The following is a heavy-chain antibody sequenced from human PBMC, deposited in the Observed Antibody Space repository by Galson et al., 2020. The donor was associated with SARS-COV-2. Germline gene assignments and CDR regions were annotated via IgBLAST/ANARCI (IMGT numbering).Heavy chain of an antibody. J-gene: IGHJ4*02. V-gene: IGHV4-30-4*01. CDR1: GGSISSGDFY. Sequence: SETLSLTCTVSGGSISSGDFYWSWIRQPPGKGLEWIGYIYYSGNTFYNPSLKSRLTISVDTSKNQFYLKLGSVTAADTAVYYCARAARYAGSYSDYWGQGTLVTVSS. D-gene: IGHD1-26*01. CDR3: ARAARYAGSYSDY. CDR2: IYYSGNT.